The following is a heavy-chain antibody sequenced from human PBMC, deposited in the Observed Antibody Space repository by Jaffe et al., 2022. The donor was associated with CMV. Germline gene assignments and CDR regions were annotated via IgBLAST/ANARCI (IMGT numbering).Heavy chain of an antibody. D-gene: IGHD3-9*01. J-gene: IGHJ5*02. CDR3: ARQDELRYFDWLVIRGWFDP. Sequence: QLQLQESGPGLVKPSETLSLTCTVSGGSISSSSYYWGWIRQPPGKGLEWIGSIYYSGSTYYNPSLKSRVTISVDTSKNQFSLKLSSVTAADTAVYYCARQDELRYFDWLVIRGWFDPWGQGTLVTVSS. V-gene: IGHV4-39*01. CDR2: IYYSGST. CDR1: GGSISSSSYY.